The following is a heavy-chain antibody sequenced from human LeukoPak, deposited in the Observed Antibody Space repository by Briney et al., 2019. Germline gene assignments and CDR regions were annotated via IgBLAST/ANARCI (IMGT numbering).Heavy chain of an antibody. D-gene: IGHD1-1*01. V-gene: IGHV4-61*02. J-gene: IGHJ3*02. CDR3: ARYNWNDVGAFDI. CDR2: IYTSGST. Sequence: SETLSLTCTVSGGSISSGSYYWSWIRQPAGKGLEWIGRIYTSGSTNYNPSLKSRVTISVDTSKNQFSLKLSSVTAADTAVYYCARYNWNDVGAFDIWGQGTMVTVSS. CDR1: GGSISSGSYY.